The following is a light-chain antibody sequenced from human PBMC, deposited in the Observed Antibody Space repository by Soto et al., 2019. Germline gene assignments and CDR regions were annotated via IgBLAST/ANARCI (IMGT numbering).Light chain of an antibody. J-gene: IGLJ3*02. CDR3: QTWGTGIRV. CDR1: RGHSTYT. V-gene: IGLV4-69*01. Sequence: QSVLTQSPSASASLGASVKLTCTLSRGHSTYTIAWHQQQPDKGPRYLMKLKSDGSHSKGDGIPDRFSGSSSGAERYLTISSLQSEDEDDYYCQTWGTGIRVFGGGTKLTVL. CDR2: LKSDGSH.